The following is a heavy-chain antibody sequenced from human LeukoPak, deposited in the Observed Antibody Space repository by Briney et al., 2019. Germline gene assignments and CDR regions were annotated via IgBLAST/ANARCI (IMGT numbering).Heavy chain of an antibody. CDR2: ISYDGSNK. CDR3: ARDKTGYSSSWTFDY. Sequence: RPGGSLRLSCAASGFTFSSYAMHRVRQAPGKGLEWVAVISYDGSNKYYADSVKGRFTISRDNSKNTLYLQMNSLRAEDTAVYYCARDKTGYSSSWTFDYWGQGTLVTVSS. D-gene: IGHD6-13*01. V-gene: IGHV3-30*04. CDR1: GFTFSSYA. J-gene: IGHJ4*02.